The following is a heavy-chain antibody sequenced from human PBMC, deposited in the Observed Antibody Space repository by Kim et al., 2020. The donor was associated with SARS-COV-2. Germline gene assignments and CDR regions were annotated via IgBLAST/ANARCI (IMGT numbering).Heavy chain of an antibody. CDR1: GGTFSSYA. CDR3: ARTKGIAAAGTIGWFDP. D-gene: IGHD6-13*01. Sequence: SVKVSCKASGGTFSSYAISWVRQAPGQGLEWMGGIIPIFGTANYAQKFQGRVTITADESTSTAHMELSSLRSEDTAVYYCARTKGIAAAGTIGWFDPWSQGTLVTVSS. CDR2: IIPIFGTA. V-gene: IGHV1-69*13. J-gene: IGHJ5*01.